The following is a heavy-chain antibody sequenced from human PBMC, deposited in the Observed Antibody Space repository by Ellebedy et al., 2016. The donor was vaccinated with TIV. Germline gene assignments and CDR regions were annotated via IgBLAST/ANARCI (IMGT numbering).Heavy chain of an antibody. J-gene: IGHJ4*02. CDR1: GFTFSSYS. D-gene: IGHD3-22*01. CDR3: ASEYYDSSGRFFDY. V-gene: IGHV3-48*04. CDR2: ISGSSSTI. Sequence: GESLKISXAASGFTFSSYSMNWVRQAPGKGLEWVSYISGSSSTIYYADSVKGRFTISRDNAKNSLYLEMNSLRAEDTAVYYCASEYYDSSGRFFDYWGQGTLVTVSS.